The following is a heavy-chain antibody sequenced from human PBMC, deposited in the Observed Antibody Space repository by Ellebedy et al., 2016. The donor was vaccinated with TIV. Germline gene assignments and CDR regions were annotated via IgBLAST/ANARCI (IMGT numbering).Heavy chain of an antibody. CDR2: IYYSGST. V-gene: IGHV4-39*07. CDR1: GGSISSSGYY. J-gene: IGHJ3*02. Sequence: SETLSLTCSVSGGSISSSGYYWDWIRQPPGKGLEWIGSIYYSGSTHYNPSLKSRVTISIDTSRNQFSLKLSSVTAADTAVYYCARGRSFEASDIWGQGTMVTVSS. CDR3: ARGRSFEASDI.